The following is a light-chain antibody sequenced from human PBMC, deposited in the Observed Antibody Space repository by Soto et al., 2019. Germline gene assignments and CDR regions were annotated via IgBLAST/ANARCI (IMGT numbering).Light chain of an antibody. J-gene: IGKJ4*01. V-gene: IGKV3-15*01. CDR1: QGIGDT. CDR3: EPDTNLPLT. CDR2: DTS. Sequence: VMTQSPATLSVSPGEGVTLSCRASQGIGDTLAWYQHKPGQTPRLLIYDTSTRASGVLARFSGSRSGPEFALSINTVRYEDFAIYDCEPDTNLPLTLGRGTKVESK.